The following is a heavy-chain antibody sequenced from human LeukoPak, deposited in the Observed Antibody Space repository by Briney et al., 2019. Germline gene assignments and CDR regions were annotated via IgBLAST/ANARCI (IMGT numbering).Heavy chain of an antibody. CDR3: ARVFGAYDSIDC. CDR1: GFTFSSYW. V-gene: IGHV3-7*01. J-gene: IGHJ4*02. D-gene: IGHD5-12*01. CDR2: IKQDGSER. Sequence: GGSLGLSCAASGFTFSSYWMSWVRQAPGKGLEWVANIKQDGSERYYVDSVKGRFTISRDNAQNSLYLQMNSLRAEETAVYYCARVFGAYDSIDCWGQGTLVTVS.